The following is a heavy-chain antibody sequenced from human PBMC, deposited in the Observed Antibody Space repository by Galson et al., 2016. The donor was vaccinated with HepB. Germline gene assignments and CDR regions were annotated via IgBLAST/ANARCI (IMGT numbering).Heavy chain of an antibody. J-gene: IGHJ4*02. CDR2: IFWDDDK. CDR1: GFSLSTSGVG. CDR3: AHMGSSSSWHFDY. Sequence: PALVKPPQTLTLTCIFSGFSLSTSGVGVGWIRQPPGKALEWLALIFWDDDKRYSPSLKSRLTITMDTFNNQVVLTLTNVDPVDTATYFCAHMGSSSSWHFDYWGQGALVTVSS. V-gene: IGHV2-5*02. D-gene: IGHD6-13*01.